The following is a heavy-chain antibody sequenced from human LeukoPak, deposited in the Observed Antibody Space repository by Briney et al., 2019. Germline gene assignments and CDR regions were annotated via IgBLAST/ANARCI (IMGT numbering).Heavy chain of an antibody. CDR2: ISYDGSNK. CDR1: GFTFSSYA. Sequence: GGSLRLSCAASGFTFSSYAMHWVRQAPGKGLEWVAVISYDGSNKYYADSVKGRFTISRDNSKNTLYLQMNSLRAEDTAVYYCARSLGSCSTTTCYDNWFDPWSQGTLVTVSS. J-gene: IGHJ5*02. D-gene: IGHD2-2*01. CDR3: ARSLGSCSTTTCYDNWFDP. V-gene: IGHV3-30*04.